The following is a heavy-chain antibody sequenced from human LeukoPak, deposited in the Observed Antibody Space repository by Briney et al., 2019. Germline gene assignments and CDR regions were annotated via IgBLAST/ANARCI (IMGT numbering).Heavy chain of an antibody. J-gene: IGHJ5*02. CDR3: ARGKGVVVVPAATPGYLFDP. Sequence: PSETLSLTCGVYGGAFSGYYWSWILQPPGKGLEWIGEINHSGSTNYNPSLKSRVTISVDTSKNQFSLKLSSVTAADTAVYYCARGKGVVVVPAATPGYLFDPWGQGTLVTVSS. D-gene: IGHD2-2*01. CDR2: INHSGST. CDR1: GGAFSGYY. V-gene: IGHV4-34*01.